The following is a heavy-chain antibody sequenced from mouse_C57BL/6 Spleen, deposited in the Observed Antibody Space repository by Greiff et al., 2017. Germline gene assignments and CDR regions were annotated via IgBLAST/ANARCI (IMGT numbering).Heavy chain of an antibody. V-gene: IGHV2-2*01. CDR1: GFSLTSYG. CDR2: IWSGGST. J-gene: IGHJ2*01. CDR3: ARNFFGQYYFDY. Sequence: VKVVESGPGLVQPSQSLSITCTVSGFSLTSYGVHWVRQSPGKGLEWLGVIWSGGSTDYNAAFISRLSISKDNSKSQVFFKMNSLQADDTAIYYCARNFFGQYYFDYWGQGTTLTVSS.